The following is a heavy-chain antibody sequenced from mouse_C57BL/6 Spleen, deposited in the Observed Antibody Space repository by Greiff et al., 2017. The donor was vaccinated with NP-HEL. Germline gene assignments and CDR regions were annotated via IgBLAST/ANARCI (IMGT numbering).Heavy chain of an antibody. J-gene: IGHJ1*03. CDR1: GYTFTSYG. D-gene: IGHD1-1*01. V-gene: IGHV1-81*01. CDR3: AKSDYYGSSCDWYFDV. Sequence: QVQLQQSGAELVRPGASVKLSCKASGYTFTSYGISWVKQRPGQGLEWIGEIYPRSGNTYYNEKFKGKATLTADKSSSTAYMELRSLTSEDSAVYLCAKSDYYGSSCDWYFDVWGTGTTVTVSS. CDR2: IYPRSGNT.